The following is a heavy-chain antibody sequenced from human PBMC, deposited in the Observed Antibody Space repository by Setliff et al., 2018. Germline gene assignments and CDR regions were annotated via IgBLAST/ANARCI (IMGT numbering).Heavy chain of an antibody. CDR3: ATNPRKGRSGGYYYDDPYYYYMDV. CDR1: GFTFGSHW. J-gene: IGHJ6*03. CDR2: ISSRSDII. Sequence: TGGSLRLSCAASGFTFGSHWMHWVRQAPGKGLEWVSYISSRSDIIYYADSVKGRFTISRDNAKNSLYLQVNSLRAEDTAVYYCATNPRKGRSGGYYYDDPYYYYMDVWGKGTTVTVSS. V-gene: IGHV3-48*01. D-gene: IGHD3-22*01.